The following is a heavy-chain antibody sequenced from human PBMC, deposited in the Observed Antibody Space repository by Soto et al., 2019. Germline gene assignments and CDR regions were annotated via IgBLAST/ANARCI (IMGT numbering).Heavy chain of an antibody. CDR1: GYTFTSYY. D-gene: IGHD2-15*01. CDR2: INPSGGST. CDR3: ARGPPGYCGGGSCYGANYYYGMDV. J-gene: IGHJ6*02. V-gene: IGHV1-46*03. Sequence: ASVKVSCKASGYTFTSYYMHWVRQAPGQGLEWMGIINPSGGSTSYAQKFQGRVTMTRDTSTSAVNMELSSLRSEDTAVYYCARGPPGYCGGGSCYGANYYYGMDVWGQGTTVTVSS.